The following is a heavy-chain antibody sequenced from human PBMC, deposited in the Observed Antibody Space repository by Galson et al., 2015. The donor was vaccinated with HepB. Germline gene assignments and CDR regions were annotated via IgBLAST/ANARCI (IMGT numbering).Heavy chain of an antibody. J-gene: IGHJ4*02. CDR1: GYSFTSYW. CDR2: VNPDSGVT. CDR3: ATDRDYYGSGSFRD. D-gene: IGHD3-10*01. V-gene: IGHV1-2*02. Sequence: QSGAEVKKPGESLRISCKGSGYSFTSYWISWVRQAPGQGLEWMGWVNPDSGVTDYAQRFQGRVTMTRDTSISTVYMELNRLRSDDTAVYYCATDRDYYGSGSFRDWGQGTLVTVSS.